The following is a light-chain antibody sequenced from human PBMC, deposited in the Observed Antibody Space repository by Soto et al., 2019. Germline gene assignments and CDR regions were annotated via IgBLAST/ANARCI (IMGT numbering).Light chain of an antibody. CDR2: GVS. Sequence: SVLTQPASVSGSPGQSITISCTGTTSDVSIYNYVSWYQQHPGKAPKLMIYGVSNRPSGVSNRFSGAKSGHTASLTISGLQVEDEAAYYCCSYTSSTNYVFGPGTKVTVL. J-gene: IGLJ1*01. V-gene: IGLV2-14*01. CDR1: TSDVSIYNY. CDR3: CSYTSSTNYV.